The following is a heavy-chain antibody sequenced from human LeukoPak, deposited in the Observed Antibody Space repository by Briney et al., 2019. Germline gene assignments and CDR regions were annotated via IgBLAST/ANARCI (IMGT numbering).Heavy chain of an antibody. J-gene: IGHJ4*02. D-gene: IGHD3-10*01. Sequence: TSETLSLTCTVSGGSISSYYWGWIRQPPGKGLEWIGSIYYSGTTYYNPSLKSRVTISVDTSKNQFSLKLSSVTAADTAMYYCTRANGYGLIDYWGQGTLVTVSS. V-gene: IGHV4-39*07. CDR1: GGSISSYY. CDR3: TRANGYGLIDY. CDR2: IYYSGTT.